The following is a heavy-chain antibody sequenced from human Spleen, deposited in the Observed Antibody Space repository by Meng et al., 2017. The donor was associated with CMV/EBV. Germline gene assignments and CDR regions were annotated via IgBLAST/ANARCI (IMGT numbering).Heavy chain of an antibody. CDR3: ATLTTVTTRNYGMDV. D-gene: IGHD4-11*01. Sequence: GESLKISCATSAFIFSDYDMNWVRQAPGKGLEWVSYVSSRGETIYYADSVKGRFTISRDNAKKSLYLQMNSLRAEDTAVYYCATLTTVTTRNYGMDVWGQGTTVTVSS. CDR2: VSSRGETI. V-gene: IGHV3-48*03. CDR1: AFIFSDYD. J-gene: IGHJ6*02.